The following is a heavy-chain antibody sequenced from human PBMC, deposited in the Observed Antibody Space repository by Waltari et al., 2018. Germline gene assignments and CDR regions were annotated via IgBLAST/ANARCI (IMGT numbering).Heavy chain of an antibody. CDR1: GGTFSSYA. CDR2: IIPIFGTA. D-gene: IGHD6-6*01. V-gene: IGHV1-69*06. CDR3: ASSSFSPRRDYYYGMDV. Sequence: QVQLVQSGAEVKKPGSSVKVSCKASGGTFSSYAISWVRQAPGQGLEWMGGIIPIFGTANYAQKFQGRVTITADKSTSTAYMELSSLRSEDTAVYYCASSSFSPRRDYYYGMDVWGQGTTVTVSS. J-gene: IGHJ6*02.